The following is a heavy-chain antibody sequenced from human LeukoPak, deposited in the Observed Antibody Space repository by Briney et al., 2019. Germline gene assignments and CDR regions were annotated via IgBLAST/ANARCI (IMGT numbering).Heavy chain of an antibody. Sequence: EASVKVSCKTSGYTFTGYYMHWVRQAPGQRLEWMGWINAGNGNTKYSQEFQGRVTITRDTSASTAYMELSSLRSEDMAVYYCAREIRIAVAGNYYYYMDVWGKGTTVTVSS. CDR3: AREIRIAVAGNYYYYMDV. CDR2: INAGNGNT. J-gene: IGHJ6*03. V-gene: IGHV1-3*03. CDR1: GYTFTGYY. D-gene: IGHD6-19*01.